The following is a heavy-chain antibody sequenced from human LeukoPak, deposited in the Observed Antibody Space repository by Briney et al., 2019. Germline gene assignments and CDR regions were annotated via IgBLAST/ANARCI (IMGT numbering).Heavy chain of an antibody. CDR3: ARVVAAAGRKGDAFDI. V-gene: IGHV1-18*01. CDR2: ISAYNGNT. D-gene: IGHD6-13*01. Sequence: ASVKVSCKASGYTFTSYGIIWVRQAPGQGLEWMGWISAYNGNTNYAQKLQGRVTMTTDTSTSTAYMELRSLRSDDTAVYYCARVVAAAGRKGDAFDIWGQGTMVTVSS. CDR1: GYTFTSYG. J-gene: IGHJ3*02.